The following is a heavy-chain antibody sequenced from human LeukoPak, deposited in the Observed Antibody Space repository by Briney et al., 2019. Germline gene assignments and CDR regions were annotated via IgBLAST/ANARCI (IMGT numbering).Heavy chain of an antibody. Sequence: ASVKVSCKASGYTYTSYGISWVRQAPGQGLEWMGWISAYNGNTNYAQKLQGRVTMTTDTSTSTAYMELRSLRSDDTAVYYCASSAGYDILTAYLLDYWGQGTLVTVSS. CDR3: ASSAGYDILTAYLLDY. CDR1: GYTYTSYG. CDR2: ISAYNGNT. D-gene: IGHD3-9*01. J-gene: IGHJ4*02. V-gene: IGHV1-18*01.